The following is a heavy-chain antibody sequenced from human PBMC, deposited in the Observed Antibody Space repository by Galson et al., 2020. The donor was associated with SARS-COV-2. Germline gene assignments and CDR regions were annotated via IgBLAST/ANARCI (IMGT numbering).Heavy chain of an antibody. D-gene: IGHD2-15*01. CDR2: ISSSANSI. V-gene: IGHV3-48*03. CDR1: GFTFSNYE. J-gene: IGHJ4*02. Sequence: GESLKISCAASGFTFSNYEMNWVRQAPGKGLEWVSYISSSANSIYYADFVKGRFTISRDNAKNSLYLEMNSLRVEDTAMYYCARAYSYGGNCGYWGQGTLVTVSS. CDR3: ARAYSYGGNCGY.